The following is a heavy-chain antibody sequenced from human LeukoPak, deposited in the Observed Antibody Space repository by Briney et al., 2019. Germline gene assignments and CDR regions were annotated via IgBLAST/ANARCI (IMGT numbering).Heavy chain of an antibody. CDR2: ISGSGGST. CDR3: AKPGDRYQLPY. D-gene: IGHD2-2*01. V-gene: IGHV3-23*01. J-gene: IGHJ4*02. CDR1: GFTFSSYA. Sequence: GGSLRLSCADSGFTFSSYAMSWVRQAPGKGLEWVSAISGSGGSTYYADSVRGRFTISRDNSKNTLYLQMNSLRAEDTAVYYCAKPGDRYQLPYWGQGTLVTVSS.